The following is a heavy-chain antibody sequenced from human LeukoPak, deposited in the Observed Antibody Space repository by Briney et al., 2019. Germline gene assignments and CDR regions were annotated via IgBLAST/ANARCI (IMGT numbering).Heavy chain of an antibody. CDR1: GFTFSSYA. Sequence: SGGSLRLSCAASGFTFSSYAMSWVRQAPGKGLEWVSAISGSGGSTYYADSVKGRFTISRDNSKNTLYLQMNSLRAEDTAVYYCARPFGGTVTQSDYWGQGTLVTVSS. CDR3: ARPFGGTVTQSDY. V-gene: IGHV3-23*01. CDR2: ISGSGGST. J-gene: IGHJ4*02. D-gene: IGHD3-16*01.